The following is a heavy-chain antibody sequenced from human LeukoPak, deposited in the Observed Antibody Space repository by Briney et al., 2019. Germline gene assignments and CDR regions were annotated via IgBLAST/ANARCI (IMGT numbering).Heavy chain of an antibody. V-gene: IGHV3-23*01. Sequence: RGSLRLSCAVSGITLSNYGMSWVRQAPGKGLEWVAGMSASGASTNYADSVKGRFTISRDNAKNTLYLQMNSLRAEDTAVYFCAKRGVVIRVILVGFHKEAYYFDSWGQGALVTVSS. D-gene: IGHD3-22*01. J-gene: IGHJ4*02. CDR2: MSASGAST. CDR3: AKRGVVIRVILVGFHKEAYYFDS. CDR1: GITLSNYG.